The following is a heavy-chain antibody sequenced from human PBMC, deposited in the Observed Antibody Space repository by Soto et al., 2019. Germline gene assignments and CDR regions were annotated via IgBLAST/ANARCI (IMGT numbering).Heavy chain of an antibody. CDR1: GGSFRGYY. V-gene: IGHV4-34*01. Sequence: TSDTVSLTCAVYGGSFRGYYWSWIRQPTGKGLEWIGEINHSGSTNYNPSLKSRVTISVDTSKNQFSLKLSSVTAADTAVYYCARAPYYDFWGGYSGLGHPYYYYGMDVWGQGTTVTVSS. D-gene: IGHD3-3*01. CDR3: ARAPYYDFWGGYSGLGHPYYYYGMDV. CDR2: INHSGST. J-gene: IGHJ6*02.